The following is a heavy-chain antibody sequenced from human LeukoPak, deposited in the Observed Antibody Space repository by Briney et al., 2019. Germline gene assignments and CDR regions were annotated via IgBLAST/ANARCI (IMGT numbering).Heavy chain of an antibody. CDR1: GGSISSYY. CDR2: IYTSGST. CDR3: ARLEAAAGTYYFDY. D-gene: IGHD6-13*01. J-gene: IGHJ4*02. Sequence: PSETLSLTCTVSGGSISSYYWSWIRQPPGKGLEWIGYIYTSGSTNYNPSLKSRATISVDTSKNQFSLKLSSVTAADTAVYYCARLEAAAGTYYFDYWGQGTLVTVSS. V-gene: IGHV4-4*09.